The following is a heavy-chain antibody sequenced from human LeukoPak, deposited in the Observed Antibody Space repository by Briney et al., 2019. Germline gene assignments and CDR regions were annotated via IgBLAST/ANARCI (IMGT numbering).Heavy chain of an antibody. V-gene: IGHV4-39*07. CDR1: GGSISSSSYY. J-gene: IGHJ4*02. D-gene: IGHD5-12*01. Sequence: SETLSLTCTVSGGSISSSSYYWGWIRQPPGKGLEWIGSIYYSGSTYYNPSLKSRVTISVDTSKNQFSLKLSSVTAADTAVYYCASGYDYFLTHWGQGTLVTVSS. CDR3: ASGYDYFLTH. CDR2: IYYSGST.